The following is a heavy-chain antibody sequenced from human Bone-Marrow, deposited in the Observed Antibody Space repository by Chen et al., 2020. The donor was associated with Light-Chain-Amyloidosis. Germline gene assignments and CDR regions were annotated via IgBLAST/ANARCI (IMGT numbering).Heavy chain of an antibody. CDR3: ATSNTISFEY. V-gene: IGHV1-24*01. J-gene: IGHJ4*02. Sequence: QVQVVQSGAEVRKPGASVKVSCKVSGYTLSDVSMHWVRQAPGKGLEWMGGFNPEEGEIIYAQKFQGRVALTEDTSTDTAYMEMTSLRSDDKAMYYCATSNTISFEYWGQGTLVTVSS. CDR1: GYTLSDVS. D-gene: IGHD3-9*01. CDR2: FNPEEGEI.